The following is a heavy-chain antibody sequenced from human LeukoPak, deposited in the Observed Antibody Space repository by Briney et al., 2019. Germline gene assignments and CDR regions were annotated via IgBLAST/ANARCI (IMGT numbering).Heavy chain of an antibody. CDR2: ITRSSSTI. CDR3: ATADRGAFDI. Sequence: GGSLRLSCAVSGFTFSWYSMNWVRQAPGKGLEWLSYITRSSSTIYYADSVKGRFTISRDNAKNSLYLQMNRLRVDDTAVYYCATADRGAFDIWGQGTMVTVSS. J-gene: IGHJ3*02. CDR1: GFTFSWYS. V-gene: IGHV3-48*01.